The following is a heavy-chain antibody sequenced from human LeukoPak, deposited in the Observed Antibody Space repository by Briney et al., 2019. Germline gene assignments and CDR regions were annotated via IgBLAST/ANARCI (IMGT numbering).Heavy chain of an antibody. CDR1: GYTFTIYG. CDR3: ASRGAAAANYFDY. V-gene: IGHV1-69*13. D-gene: IGHD6-13*01. J-gene: IGHJ4*02. CDR2: IIPIFGTA. Sequence: ASVTVSCKASGYTFTIYGISWVRQAPGKGLEWMGGIIPIFGTANYAQKFQGGVTITADESTSTAYMELSSLRSEDTAVYYCASRGAAAANYFDYWGQGTLVTVSS.